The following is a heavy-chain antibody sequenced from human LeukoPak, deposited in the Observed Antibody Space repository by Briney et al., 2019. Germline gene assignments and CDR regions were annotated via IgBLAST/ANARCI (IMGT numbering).Heavy chain of an antibody. D-gene: IGHD2-8*02. J-gene: IGHJ4*02. CDR1: GFTFSDSY. CDR2: IRTKTRNYAA. Sequence: GGSLRLSCAPSGFTFSDSYMHWVRQASGKGLEWVGLIRTKTRNYAATYAESVKGRFTISRDDSKNTAYLQMNSLKMEDTAVYYCTRQNCTGGSCSYVDCWGQGTLVTVSS. CDR3: TRQNCTGGSCSYVDC. V-gene: IGHV3-73*01.